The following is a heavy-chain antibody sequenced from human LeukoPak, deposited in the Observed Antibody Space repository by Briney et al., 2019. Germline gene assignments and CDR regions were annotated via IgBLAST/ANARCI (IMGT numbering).Heavy chain of an antibody. CDR1: GFTFSSYS. V-gene: IGHV3-48*01. D-gene: IGHD3-9*01. CDR3: ARALALRYFDWPLDV. Sequence: GGSLRLSCAASGFTFSSYSMNWVRQAPGKGLEWVSYISSSSSTIYYADSVKGRFTISRDNAKNSLYLQMNSLRAEDTAVYYCARALALRYFDWPLDVWGKGTTVTVSS. J-gene: IGHJ6*04. CDR2: ISSSSSTI.